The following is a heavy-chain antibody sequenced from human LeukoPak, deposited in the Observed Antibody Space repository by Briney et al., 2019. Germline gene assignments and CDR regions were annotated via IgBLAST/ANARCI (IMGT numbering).Heavy chain of an antibody. CDR1: GGTFSSYA. D-gene: IGHD3-3*01. V-gene: IGHV1-69*05. J-gene: IGHJ6*03. CDR3: ARGRSSLGFWSGYSRADYYYYYMDV. Sequence: GASVKVSCKASGGTFSSYAISWVRQAPGQGLEWMGWIIPIFGTANYAQKFQGRVTITTDESTSTAYMELSSLRSEDTAVYYCARGRSSLGFWSGYSRADYYYYYMDVWGKGTTVTVSS. CDR2: IIPIFGTA.